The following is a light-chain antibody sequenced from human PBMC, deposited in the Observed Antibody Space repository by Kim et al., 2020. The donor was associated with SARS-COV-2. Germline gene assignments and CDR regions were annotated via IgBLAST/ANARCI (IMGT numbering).Light chain of an antibody. V-gene: IGKV3-20*01. CDR2: GAS. CDR1: QSVTSTF. CDR3: QRYGSSAT. Sequence: IVLTQSPGTLSLSPGERATLSCRASQSVTSTFLAWYQQKVGQAPRLLIRGASSRATGIPDRFSGSGSGTDFTLTISRLEPGDFGVYYCQRYGSSATFGQGTKVDIK. J-gene: IGKJ1*01.